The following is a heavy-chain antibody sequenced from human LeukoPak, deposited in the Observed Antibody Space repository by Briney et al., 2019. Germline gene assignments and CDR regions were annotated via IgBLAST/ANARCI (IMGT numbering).Heavy chain of an antibody. Sequence: ASVKLSCKASGYTFTSYNINWVRQATGQGLEWMGWMNPNSGNTGYAQKFQGRVTMTRNTSISTAYMELSSLRSEDTAVYYCARGNSSQLLAFNYWGQGTLVTVSS. CDR3: ARGNSSQLLAFNY. D-gene: IGHD6-19*01. CDR1: GYTFTSYN. J-gene: IGHJ4*02. V-gene: IGHV1-8*01. CDR2: MNPNSGNT.